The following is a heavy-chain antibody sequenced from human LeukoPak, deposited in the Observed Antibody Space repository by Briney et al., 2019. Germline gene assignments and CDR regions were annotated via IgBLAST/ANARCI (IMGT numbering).Heavy chain of an antibody. CDR2: MNPNSGNT. V-gene: IGHV1-8*01. D-gene: IGHD3-22*01. J-gene: IGHJ4*02. CDR3: ARGPFTPYYYDSSGYYYDFDY. CDR1: GYTFTSYD. Sequence: ASVKVSCKASGYTFTSYDINWVRQATGQGLEWMGWMNPNSGNTGYAQKFQGRVTMTRNTSISTAYMELSGLRSEDTAVYYCARGPFTPYYYDSSGYYYDFDYWGQGTQVTVSS.